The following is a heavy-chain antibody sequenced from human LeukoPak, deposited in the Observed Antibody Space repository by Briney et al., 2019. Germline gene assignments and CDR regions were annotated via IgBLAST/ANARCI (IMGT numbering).Heavy chain of an antibody. J-gene: IGHJ5*02. CDR1: GFTFSSYV. D-gene: IGHD2/OR15-2a*01. CDR2: INKNGGET. V-gene: IGHV3-23*01. CDR3: VKDHDHENQWFDP. Sequence: GESLRLSCAVSGFTFSSYVMSWGRQAPGKGLEWVSTINKNGGETYYADSVKGRFTISRDNSRNTLYLQMNSLRAEDTAVYYCVKDHDHENQWFDPWGQGTLVTVSS.